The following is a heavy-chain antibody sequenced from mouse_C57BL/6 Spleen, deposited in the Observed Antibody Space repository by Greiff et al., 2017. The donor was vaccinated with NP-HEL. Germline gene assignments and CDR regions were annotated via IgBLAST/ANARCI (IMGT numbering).Heavy chain of an antibody. CDR2: IHPNSGST. V-gene: IGHV1-64*01. D-gene: IGHD1-1*01. CDR1: GYTFTSYW. Sequence: QVQLQQSGAELVKPGASVKLSCKASGYTFTSYWMHWVKQRPGQGLEWIGMIHPNSGSTNYNEKFKSKSTLTVDKSSSTAYMQLSSLTSEDPAVYYGARDGSKTFAYWGQGTLVTVSA. J-gene: IGHJ3*01. CDR3: ARDGSKTFAY.